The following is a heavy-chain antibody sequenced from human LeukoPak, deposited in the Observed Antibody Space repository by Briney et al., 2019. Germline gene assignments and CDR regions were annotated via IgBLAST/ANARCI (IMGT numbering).Heavy chain of an antibody. CDR2: ISGSGGIS. Sequence: PGGSLRLSCAASGFTFGTYAMSWVRQAPGKGLKWVSAISGSGGISYYADSVKGRFTISRDNSKNTLYLQMNSLRAEDTAVYYCAKDFLGPWSSGYYWYFDLWGRGTLVTVSS. CDR1: GFTFGTYA. CDR3: AKDFLGPWSSGYYWYFDL. D-gene: IGHD3-22*01. J-gene: IGHJ2*01. V-gene: IGHV3-23*01.